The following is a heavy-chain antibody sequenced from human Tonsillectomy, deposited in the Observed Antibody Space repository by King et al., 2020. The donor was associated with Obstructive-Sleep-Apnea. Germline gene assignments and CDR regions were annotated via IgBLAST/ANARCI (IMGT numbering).Heavy chain of an antibody. CDR2: VFHTGYT. V-gene: IGHV4-59*01. J-gene: IGHJ4*02. Sequence: QLQESGPGLVKPSETLSLTCSISGGSFSSYFWSWIRQSPGKGLEWIGYVFHTGYTTYNPSLTSRVSMSVDTSKNQFSLNLSSVTAADTAVYYCARKFAASYYIDSWGQGSLVTVSS. CDR1: GGSFSSYF. CDR3: ARKFAASYYIDS. D-gene: IGHD3-10*01.